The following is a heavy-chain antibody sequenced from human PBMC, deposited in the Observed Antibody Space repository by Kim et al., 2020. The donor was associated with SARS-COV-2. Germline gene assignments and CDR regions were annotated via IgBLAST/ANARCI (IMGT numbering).Heavy chain of an antibody. CDR2: ISYDGSNK. Sequence: GGSLRLSCAASGFTFSSYAMHWVRQAPGKGLEWVAVISYDGSNKNYADSVKGRFTISRDNSKNTLYLQMNSLRAEDTAGYYCARDRVTGYSSGWTYYYYGMDVWGQGTTVTVSS. V-gene: IGHV3-30-3*01. CDR3: ARDRVTGYSSGWTYYYYGMDV. J-gene: IGHJ6*02. D-gene: IGHD6-19*01. CDR1: GFTFSSYA.